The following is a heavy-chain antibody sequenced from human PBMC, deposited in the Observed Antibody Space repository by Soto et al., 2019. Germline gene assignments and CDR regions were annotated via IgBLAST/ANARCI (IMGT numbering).Heavy chain of an antibody. CDR3: ATEGGIVDANWFGP. V-gene: IGHV4-39*02. CDR2: IYYSGST. CDR1: GDSVSRSRYY. Sequence: QLQLQESGPGLVKPSETLSLTCTVSGDSVSRSRYYWGWIRQSPGKGLEWIGSIYYSGSTYYNPSLKSRVSLSIDTSKNQFSLKVNSMPAADTAIYYCATEGGIVDANWFGPWGQGTLVTVSA. D-gene: IGHD1-26*01. J-gene: IGHJ5*02.